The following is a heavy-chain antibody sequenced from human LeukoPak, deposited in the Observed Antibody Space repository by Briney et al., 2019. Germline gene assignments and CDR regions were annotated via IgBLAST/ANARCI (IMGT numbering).Heavy chain of an antibody. J-gene: IGHJ4*02. Sequence: ASVKVSCKASGYTFTSYAMHWVRQAPGQRLEWMGWSNAGNGNTKYSQEFQGRVTITRNTSISTAYMELSSLRSEDTAVYYCARGLRSSQYYDILTGSYCFDYWGQGTLVTVSS. CDR2: SNAGNGNT. CDR3: ARGLRSSQYYDILTGSYCFDY. CDR1: GYTFTSYA. V-gene: IGHV1-3*02. D-gene: IGHD3-9*01.